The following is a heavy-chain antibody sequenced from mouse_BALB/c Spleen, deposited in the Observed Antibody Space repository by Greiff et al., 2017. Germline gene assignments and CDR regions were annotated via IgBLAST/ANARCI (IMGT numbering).Heavy chain of an antibody. CDR3: SRDMITTGAWFAY. D-gene: IGHD2-4*01. Sequence: EVQLVESGGGLVQPGGSLRLSCATSGFTFTDYYMSWVRQPPGKALEWLGFIRNKANGYTTEYSASVKGRFTISRDNSQSILYLQMNTLRAEDRATYYCSRDMITTGAWFAYWGQGTLVTVSA. CDR1: GFTFTDYY. V-gene: IGHV7-3*02. J-gene: IGHJ3*01. CDR2: IRNKANGYTT.